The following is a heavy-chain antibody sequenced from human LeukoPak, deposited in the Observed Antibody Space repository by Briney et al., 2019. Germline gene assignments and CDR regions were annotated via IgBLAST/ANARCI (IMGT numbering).Heavy chain of an antibody. J-gene: IGHJ4*02. D-gene: IGHD1-26*01. V-gene: IGHV3-53*01. Sequence: GGSLRLSCTVSGFTVSSNSMSWVRQAPGKGLEWVSFIYSGDTHYSDSVKGRFTISRDHSKNTLYLQMNSLRAEDTAVYYCARSFSYSGSYFGYWGQGTLVTVSS. CDR2: IYSGDT. CDR3: ARSFSYSGSYFGY. CDR1: GFTVSSNS.